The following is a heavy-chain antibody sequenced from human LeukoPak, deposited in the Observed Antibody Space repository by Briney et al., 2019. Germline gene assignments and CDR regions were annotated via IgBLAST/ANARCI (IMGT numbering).Heavy chain of an antibody. CDR1: GGSISSGSYY. CDR3: ASKLLPAARYNCFDP. J-gene: IGHJ5*02. D-gene: IGHD2-2*01. V-gene: IGHV4-61*02. CDR2: IYTSGST. Sequence: SQTLSLTCTVSGGSISSGSYYWSWIRQPAGKGVEWIGRIYTSGSTNYNPSLKSRVTISVNTSKNQSSLKLSSVTAADTAVYYCASKLLPAARYNCFDPWGQGTVVTVSS.